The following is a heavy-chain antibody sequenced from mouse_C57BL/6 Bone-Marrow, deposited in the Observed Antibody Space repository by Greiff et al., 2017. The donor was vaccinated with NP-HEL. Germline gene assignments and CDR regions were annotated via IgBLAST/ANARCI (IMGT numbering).Heavy chain of an antibody. CDR1: GYTFTSYW. CDR3: ARISPYVYYAMDY. D-gene: IGHD2-12*01. CDR2: IYPGSGST. Sequence: VQLQQPGAELVKPGASVKMSCKASGYTFTSYWIIWVKQRPGQGLEWIGDIYPGSGSTNYNEKFKSKATLTVDTSSSTAYMQLSSLTSEDSAVYYCARISPYVYYAMDYWGQGTSVTVSS. J-gene: IGHJ4*01. V-gene: IGHV1-55*01.